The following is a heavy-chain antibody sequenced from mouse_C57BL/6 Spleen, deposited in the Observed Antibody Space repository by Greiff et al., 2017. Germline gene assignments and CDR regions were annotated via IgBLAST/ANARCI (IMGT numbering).Heavy chain of an antibody. CDR3: ARDPYYGSGMDY. Sequence: EVKVVESEGGLVQPGSSMKLSCTASGFTFSDYYMAWVRQVPEKGLEWVANINYDGSSTYYLDSLKSRFIISRDNAKNILYLQMSSLKSEDTATYYCARDPYYGSGMDYWGQGTSVTVSS. CDR2: INYDGSST. J-gene: IGHJ4*01. CDR1: GFTFSDYY. V-gene: IGHV5-16*01. D-gene: IGHD1-1*01.